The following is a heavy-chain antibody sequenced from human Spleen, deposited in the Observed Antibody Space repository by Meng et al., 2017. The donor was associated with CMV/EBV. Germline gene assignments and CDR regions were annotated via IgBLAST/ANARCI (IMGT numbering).Heavy chain of an antibody. J-gene: IGHJ4*02. CDR2: INHSGST. Sequence: VHLQSGVAGQFTPSVSLSCSCPVYGCSSTGYYWGWTRQPPGNGLEWMGEINHSGSTNYNPSLKSRVTISVDTSKNQFSLKLSSVTAADTAVYYCARMHFYDSSNYGFDYWGQGTLVTVSS. D-gene: IGHD3-22*01. CDR1: GCSSTGYY. V-gene: IGHV4-34*01. CDR3: ARMHFYDSSNYGFDY.